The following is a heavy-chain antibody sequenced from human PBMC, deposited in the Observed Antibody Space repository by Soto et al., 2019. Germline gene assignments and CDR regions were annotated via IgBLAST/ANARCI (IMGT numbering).Heavy chain of an antibody. Sequence: SETLSLTCTVSGGSISSYYWSWIRQPPGKGLEWIGYIYYSGSTNYNPSLKSRVTISVDTSKNQFSLKLSSVTTADTAVYYCARSRGYFDWLLLGYWGQGTLVTVSS. V-gene: IGHV4-59*01. CDR3: ARSRGYFDWLLLGY. CDR1: GGSISSYY. D-gene: IGHD3-9*01. J-gene: IGHJ4*02. CDR2: IYYSGST.